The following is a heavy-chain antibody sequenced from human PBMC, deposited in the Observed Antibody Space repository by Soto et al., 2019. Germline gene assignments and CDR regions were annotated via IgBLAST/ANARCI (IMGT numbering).Heavy chain of an antibody. CDR1: GFTFNNND. J-gene: IGHJ4*02. CDR2: ISNWGDGT. D-gene: IGHD3-10*01. Sequence: GGSLRLSCVASGFTFNNNDMNWVRQAPGKGLEWVSGISNWGDGTFYADSVKVRFIISRDSSKKTLFLQMNSLRVEDTAVYYCAKLTGFGEPGSQGWGQGTLVTVSS. CDR3: AKLTGFGEPGSQG. V-gene: IGHV3-23*01.